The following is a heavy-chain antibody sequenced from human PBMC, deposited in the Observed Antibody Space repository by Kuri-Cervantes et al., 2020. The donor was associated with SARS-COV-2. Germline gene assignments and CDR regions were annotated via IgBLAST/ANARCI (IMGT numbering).Heavy chain of an antibody. V-gene: IGHV3-33*08. CDR3: AREEYSSSWSAVDFDY. J-gene: IGHJ4*02. Sequence: LSLTCAASGFTFSSYGMHWVRQAPGKGLEWVAVIWYDGSNKYYADSVKGRFTISRGNSKNTLYLQMNSLRAEDTAVYYCAREEYSSSWSAVDFDYWGQGTLVTVSS. D-gene: IGHD6-13*01. CDR2: IWYDGSNK. CDR1: GFTFSSYG.